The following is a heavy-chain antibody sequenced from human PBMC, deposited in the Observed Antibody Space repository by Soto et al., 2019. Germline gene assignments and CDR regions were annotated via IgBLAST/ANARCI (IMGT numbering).Heavy chain of an antibody. CDR1: GYSFPTYW. CDR2: IHPGDSDT. D-gene: IGHD5-12*01. V-gene: IGHV5-51*01. J-gene: IGHJ6*02. CDR3: ARRGYSGYELYGMDV. Sequence: PGESLKISCQGSGYSFPTYWIGWVRQTPGKGLEWMGIIHPGDSDTRYSPSFQGQVTISADKSISTAYLQWSSLKASDTAMYYCARRGYSGYELYGMDVWGQGTTVTVSS.